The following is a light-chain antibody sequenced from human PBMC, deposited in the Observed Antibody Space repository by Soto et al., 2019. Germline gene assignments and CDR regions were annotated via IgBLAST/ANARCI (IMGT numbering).Light chain of an antibody. CDR1: SSDVGGYNY. J-gene: IGLJ3*02. CDR3: SSYTTISTLEV. Sequence: QSALTQPASVSGSPGQSITISCTGTSSDVGGYNYVSWYQQHPGKAPKLMIYEVSNRPSGVSNRFSGSKSGNTASLTISGLQPEDEADYYCSSYTTISTLEVFGGGTKVTVL. CDR2: EVS. V-gene: IGLV2-14*01.